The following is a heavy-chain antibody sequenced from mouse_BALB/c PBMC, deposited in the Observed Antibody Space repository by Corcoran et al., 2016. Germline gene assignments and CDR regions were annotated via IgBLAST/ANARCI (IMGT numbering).Heavy chain of an antibody. CDR1: GYSITSGYY. D-gene: IGHD1-1*01. V-gene: IGHV3-6*02. Sequence: DVLLQESGPGLVKPSQSLPLTCSVTGYSITSGYYWNWIRQFPGNKLEWMGYISYDGSNNYNPSLKNRIYITRDTSKNQFFLKLNSVTTEDTATYYCARNYYGRDYAMDYWGQGTSVTVSS. CDR3: ARNYYGRDYAMDY. J-gene: IGHJ4*01. CDR2: ISYDGSN.